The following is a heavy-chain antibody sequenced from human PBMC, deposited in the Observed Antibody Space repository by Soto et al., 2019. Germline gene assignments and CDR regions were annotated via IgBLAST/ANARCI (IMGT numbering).Heavy chain of an antibody. CDR2: ISGSGGST. Sequence: VGSLRLSCASSVCTFSSYAMSCVRHSPGKGLEWVSAISGSGGSTYYADSVKGRFTISRDNSKNTLYLQMNSLRAEDTAVYYCAKVAATYPYYGMDGLGQGTTFTVSS. D-gene: IGHD1-26*01. J-gene: IGHJ6*02. CDR3: AKVAATYPYYGMDG. V-gene: IGHV3-23*01. CDR1: VCTFSSYA.